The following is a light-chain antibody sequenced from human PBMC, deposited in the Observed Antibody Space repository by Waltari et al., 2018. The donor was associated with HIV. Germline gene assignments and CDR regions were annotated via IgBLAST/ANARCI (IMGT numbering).Light chain of an antibody. Sequence: QSALTQPASGSGSPGQSLTIPCTGTSSDVGGYNYVSWYQQHPGKTPKPLIYDVSNRPSGVSNRFSGSKSGNTASLTISGLQAEDEADYYCSSYTSSSTLVFGGGTKLTVL. J-gene: IGLJ2*01. CDR2: DVS. CDR3: SSYTSSSTLV. CDR1: SSDVGGYNY. V-gene: IGLV2-14*03.